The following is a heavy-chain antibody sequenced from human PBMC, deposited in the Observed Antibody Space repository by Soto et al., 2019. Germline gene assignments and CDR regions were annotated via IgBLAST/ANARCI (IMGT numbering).Heavy chain of an antibody. CDR3: ARDSADGYNHFDS. CDR2: ISNNGGST. V-gene: IGHV3-64*01. CDR1: GFPFSYYA. Sequence: GGSLRLSCAASGFPFSYYAMHWVRQAPGKGLEYLSGISNNGGSTYHASSVKGRFTVSRDNSKNTLYLQMGSLRADDMAVYYCARDSADGYNHFDSWGQGTLVTVSS. D-gene: IGHD6-13*01. J-gene: IGHJ4*02.